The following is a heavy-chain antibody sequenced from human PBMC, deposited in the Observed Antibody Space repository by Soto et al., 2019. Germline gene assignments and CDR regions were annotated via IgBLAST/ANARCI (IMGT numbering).Heavy chain of an antibody. CDR1: GYAFTTYG. V-gene: IGHV1-18*01. D-gene: IGHD1-1*01. CDR2: ISAHNGNT. Sequence: QVHLVQSGAEVKKPGASVKVSCKGSGYAFTTYGITWVRQAPGQGLEWMGWISAHNGNTNYAQKLQGRVTVTRDTTTSTANMELRRLRSDVTSVYYSARGRYGDYWRQGALVSDTS. CDR3: ARGRYGDY. J-gene: IGHJ4*02.